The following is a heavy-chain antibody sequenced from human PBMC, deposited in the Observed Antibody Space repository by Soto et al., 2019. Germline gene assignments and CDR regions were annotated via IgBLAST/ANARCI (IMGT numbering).Heavy chain of an antibody. D-gene: IGHD6-13*01. J-gene: IGHJ6*03. V-gene: IGHV4-34*01. CDR2: INHSGST. Sequence: PSETLSLTCAVYGGSFSGYYWSWIRQPPGKGLEWIGEINHSGSTNYNPSLKSRVTISVDTSKNQFSLKLSSVTAADTAVYYCARGPTPAALYYYYYMDVWGKGTTVTVSS. CDR1: GGSFSGYY. CDR3: ARGPTPAALYYYYYMDV.